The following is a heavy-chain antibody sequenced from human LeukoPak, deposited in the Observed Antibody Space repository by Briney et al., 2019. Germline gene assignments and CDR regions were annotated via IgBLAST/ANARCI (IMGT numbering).Heavy chain of an antibody. CDR1: GYTFTRSG. J-gene: IGHJ4*02. CDR3: ARGYSGYDYEDY. D-gene: IGHD5-12*01. V-gene: IGHV1-18*04. Sequence: ASVKVTCTASGYTFTRSGISWGRQAPGHRLEGMGWIGTYTVNTNYTQKLQGRVTMTTDTSTSTAYMELRSLRSDDTAVYYCARGYSGYDYEDYWGQGTLVTVSS. CDR2: IGTYTVNT.